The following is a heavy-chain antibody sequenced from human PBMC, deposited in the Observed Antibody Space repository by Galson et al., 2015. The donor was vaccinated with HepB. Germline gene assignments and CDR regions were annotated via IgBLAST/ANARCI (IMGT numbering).Heavy chain of an antibody. Sequence: SLRLSCAASGFTFSRYCMSWVRQAPGKGLQWVANIKQAGSEKYYVDSVKGRFTISRDNAKNSLYLQVNSLRAEDTAVYYCVREGSSSAAYGMDVWGQGTTVTVSS. CDR1: GFTFSRYC. J-gene: IGHJ6*02. CDR2: IKQAGSEK. CDR3: VREGSSSAAYGMDV. D-gene: IGHD6-6*01. V-gene: IGHV3-7*03.